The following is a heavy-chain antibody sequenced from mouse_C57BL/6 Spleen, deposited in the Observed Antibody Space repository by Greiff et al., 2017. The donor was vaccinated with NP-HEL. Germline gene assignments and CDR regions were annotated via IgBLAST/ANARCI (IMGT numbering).Heavy chain of an antibody. CDR1: GYTFTSYW. CDR2: IDPSDSET. J-gene: IGHJ4*01. Sequence: VQLQQPGAELVRPGSSVKLSCKASGYTFTSYWMHWVKQRPIQGLEWIGNIDPSDSETHYNQKFKDKATLTVDKSSSTAYMQLSSLTSEDSAVYYCARHYYGSSSYYAMDYWGQGTSVTVSS. CDR3: ARHYYGSSSYYAMDY. D-gene: IGHD1-1*01. V-gene: IGHV1-52*01.